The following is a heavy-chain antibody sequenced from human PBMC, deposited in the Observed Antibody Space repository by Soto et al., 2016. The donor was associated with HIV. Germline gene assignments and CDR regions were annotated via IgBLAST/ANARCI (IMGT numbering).Heavy chain of an antibody. CDR2: IIPIFGTA. D-gene: IGHD3-10*01. Sequence: QVQLVQSGAEVKKPGSSVKVSCKASGGTFSSYAISWVRQAPGQGLEWTGGIIPIFGTANYAQKFQGRVTITADESTSTAYMELNSLRSEDTAVYYCARDWVRGVTRDAFDIWGQGTMVTVSS. V-gene: IGHV1-69*01. CDR3: ARDWVRGVTRDAFDI. J-gene: IGHJ3*02. CDR1: GGTFSSYA.